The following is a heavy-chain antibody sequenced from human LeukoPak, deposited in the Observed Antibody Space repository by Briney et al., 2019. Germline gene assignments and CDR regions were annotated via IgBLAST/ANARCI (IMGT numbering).Heavy chain of an antibody. V-gene: IGHV1-46*01. J-gene: IGHJ3*02. Sequence: ASVKVSCKASGYTFTGYYMHWVRQAPGQGLEWMGIINPSGGSTSYAQKFQGRVTMTRDTSTSTVYMELSSLRSEDTAVYYCARLGMYYYDSSANDAFDIWGQGTMVTVSS. CDR3: ARLGMYYYDSSANDAFDI. D-gene: IGHD3-22*01. CDR2: INPSGGST. CDR1: GYTFTGYY.